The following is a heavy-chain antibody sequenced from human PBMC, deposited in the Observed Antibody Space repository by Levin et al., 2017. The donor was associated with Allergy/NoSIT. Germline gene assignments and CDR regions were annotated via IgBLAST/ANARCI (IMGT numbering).Heavy chain of an antibody. CDR3: ARGGPRGNYYDGMDV. CDR2: IKQDGSEK. Sequence: GGSLRLSCAASGFTFSSYWMSWVRQAPGKGLEWVANIKQDGSEKYYVDSVKGRFTISRDNAKNSLYLQMNSLRAGDTAVYYCARGGPRGNYYDGMDVWGQGTTVTVSS. V-gene: IGHV3-7*01. CDR1: GFTFSSYW. D-gene: IGHD3-10*01. J-gene: IGHJ6*02.